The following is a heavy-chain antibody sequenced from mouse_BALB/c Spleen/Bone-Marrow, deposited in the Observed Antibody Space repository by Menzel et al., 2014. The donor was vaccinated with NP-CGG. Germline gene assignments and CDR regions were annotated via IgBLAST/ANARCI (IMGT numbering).Heavy chain of an antibody. D-gene: IGHD1-1*01. CDR1: GYTFTDYA. J-gene: IGHJ3*01. Sequence: QVQLQQSGPELVRPGVSVKISCKGSGYTFTDYAMHWVKQSHAKSLEWIGVINTYSGNTNYNQNFKGKATMTVDKSSSTAFMELARLIYGDSAIYYCAREGYASTAWFAYWGQGTLVTVSA. V-gene: IGHV1-67*01. CDR2: INTYSGNT. CDR3: AREGYASTAWFAY.